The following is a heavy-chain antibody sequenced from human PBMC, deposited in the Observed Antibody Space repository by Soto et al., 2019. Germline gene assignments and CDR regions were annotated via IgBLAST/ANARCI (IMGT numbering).Heavy chain of an antibody. D-gene: IGHD4-17*01. V-gene: IGHV3-66*02. J-gene: IGHJ4*02. Sequence: PGGSLRLSCAVSGFTVTINYMSWVRQAPGKGLEWVSVIYSGGTIYYADSVKGRFTISRDTSKNTLYLQMNSLRGRVTTVTTDFDYWGQGTLVTVSS. CDR2: IYSGGTI. CDR3: FDY. CDR1: GFTVTINY.